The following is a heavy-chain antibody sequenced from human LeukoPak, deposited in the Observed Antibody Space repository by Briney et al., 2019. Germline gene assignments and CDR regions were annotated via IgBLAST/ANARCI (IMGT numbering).Heavy chain of an antibody. CDR2: IFPSGGEI. J-gene: IGHJ4*02. D-gene: IGHD5-12*01. V-gene: IGHV3-23*01. CDR3: AINGGGDSGYGNFDY. Sequence: GGSLRLSCAASGFTFSTFAMIWVRQPPGKGLEWVSSIFPSGGEIHYADSVRGRFTISRDNSKSTLSLQMNSLRAEDTAFYYCAINGGGDSGYGNFDYWGQGTLVTVSS. CDR1: GFTFSTFA.